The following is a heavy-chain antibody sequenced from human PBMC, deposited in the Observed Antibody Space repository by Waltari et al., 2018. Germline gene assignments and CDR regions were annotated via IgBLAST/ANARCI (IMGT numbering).Heavy chain of an antibody. CDR2: INPNSGGT. CDR1: GYTFTGYY. Sequence: QVQLVQSGAEVKKPGASVKVSCKASGYTFTGYYMHWVRQAPGQGLEWMGWINPNSGGTNYAQKFQGRVTMTRDTSISTAYMELSRLRSDDTAVYYCARDRANQGSSSSLWYFDLWGRGTLVTVSS. CDR3: ARDRANQGSSSSLWYFDL. D-gene: IGHD6-6*01. V-gene: IGHV1-2*02. J-gene: IGHJ2*01.